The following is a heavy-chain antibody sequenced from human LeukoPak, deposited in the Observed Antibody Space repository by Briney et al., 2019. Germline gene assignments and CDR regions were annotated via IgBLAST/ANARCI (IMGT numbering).Heavy chain of an antibody. V-gene: IGHV3-30-3*01. Sequence: PGGSLRLSCAASGFTFSSYAMHWVSQAPGKGLEWVAVISYDGSNKYYADSVKGRFTISRDNSKNTLYLQMNSLRAEDTAVYYCARDGPLTSWGYYYYYGMDVWGQGTTVTVSS. CDR3: ARDGPLTSWGYYYYYGMDV. J-gene: IGHJ6*02. D-gene: IGHD2-2*01. CDR1: GFTFSSYA. CDR2: ISYDGSNK.